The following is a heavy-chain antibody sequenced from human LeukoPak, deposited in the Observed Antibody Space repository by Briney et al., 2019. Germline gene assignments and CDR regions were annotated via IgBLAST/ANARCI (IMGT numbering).Heavy chain of an antibody. V-gene: IGHV3-11*01. CDR2: ISNNGYST. Sequence: GGSLRLSCAASGFNLSVYYMTWIRQAPGKGLEWLSYISNNGYSTYYRDSVKGRFTISRDNAKNSLYLEMNSLTVEDTAVYYCARQKRTFDYWGRGTLVTVS. CDR1: GFNLSVYY. J-gene: IGHJ4*02. CDR3: ARQKRTFDY.